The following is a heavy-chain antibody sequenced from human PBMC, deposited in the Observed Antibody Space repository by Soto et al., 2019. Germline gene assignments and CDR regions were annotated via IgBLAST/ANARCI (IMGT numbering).Heavy chain of an antibody. V-gene: IGHV4-39*07. CDR1: GGSISRSSYF. CDR2: IYYSGST. Sequence: PSETLSLTCSVSGGSISRSSYFWGWIRHPPGKGLEWIGSIYYSGSTYYNPSLKSRVTVSVDTSKNQFSLKLSSVTAADTAVYYCARVPDYWGQGILVTVSS. D-gene: IGHD2-2*01. J-gene: IGHJ4*02. CDR3: ARVPDY.